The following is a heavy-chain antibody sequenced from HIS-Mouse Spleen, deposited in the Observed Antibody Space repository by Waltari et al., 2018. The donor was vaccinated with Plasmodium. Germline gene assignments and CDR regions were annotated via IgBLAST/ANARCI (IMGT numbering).Heavy chain of an antibody. J-gene: IGHJ4*02. CDR3: ASSGSGSYYY. Sequence: QVQLQQWGAGLLKPSETLSPPCPVYGGSFSGYSGSWIRQPPGKGLAWIGEINHSGSTNYNPSLKSRVTISVDTSKNQFSLKLSSVTAADTAVYYCASSGSGSYYYWGQGTLVTVSS. V-gene: IGHV4-34*01. CDR1: GGSFSGYS. CDR2: INHSGST. D-gene: IGHD3-10*01.